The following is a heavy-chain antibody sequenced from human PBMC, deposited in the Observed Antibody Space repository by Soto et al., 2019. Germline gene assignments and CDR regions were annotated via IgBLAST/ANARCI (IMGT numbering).Heavy chain of an antibody. CDR2: FDPEDGET. D-gene: IGHD6-13*01. J-gene: IGHJ3*02. Sequence: ASVKVSCKVSGYTLTELSMHWVRQVPGKGLEWMGGFDPEDGETIYAQKFQGRVTMTEDTSTDTAYMELSSLRSEDTAVYYCATDDRGLISSLDAFDIWGQGTMVTVSS. V-gene: IGHV1-24*01. CDR3: ATDDRGLISSLDAFDI. CDR1: GYTLTELS.